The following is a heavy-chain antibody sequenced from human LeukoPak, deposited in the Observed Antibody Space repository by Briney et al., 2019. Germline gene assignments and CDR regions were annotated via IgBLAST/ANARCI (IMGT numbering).Heavy chain of an antibody. Sequence: ASVKVSCKASGYTFTGYYMHWVRQAPGQGLEWMGWINPNSGGTNYAQKFQGRVTMTRNTSISTAYMELSSLRVEDTAVFYCARDGFVGAADYWGQGALVTVSS. D-gene: IGHD6-13*01. J-gene: IGHJ4*02. CDR3: ARDGFVGAADY. CDR1: GYTFTGYY. CDR2: INPNSGGT. V-gene: IGHV1-2*02.